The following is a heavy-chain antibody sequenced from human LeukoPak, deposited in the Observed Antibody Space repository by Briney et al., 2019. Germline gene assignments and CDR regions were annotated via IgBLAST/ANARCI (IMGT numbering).Heavy chain of an antibody. D-gene: IGHD3-16*02. V-gene: IGHV3-23*01. CDR2: ISGSGSST. CDR3: ARSGPIGGVIVGNAFDI. J-gene: IGHJ3*02. Sequence: GGSLRLSCAASGFTFSSYAMSWVRQAPGKGLEWVSVISGSGSSTYYADSVKGRFTISRDNSKNTLYLQMNSLRAEDTAVYYCARSGPIGGVIVGNAFDIWGQGTMVTVSS. CDR1: GFTFSSYA.